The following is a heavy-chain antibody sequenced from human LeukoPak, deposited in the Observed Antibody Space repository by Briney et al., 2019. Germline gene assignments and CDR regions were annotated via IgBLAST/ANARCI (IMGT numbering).Heavy chain of an antibody. D-gene: IGHD3-10*01. J-gene: IGHJ5*02. CDR1: GFTVSSNY. Sequence: PGGSLRLSCAASGFTVSSNYMSWVRQAPGKGLEWVSGIYSGGNTYYADSVKGRFTISRDNSKNTLYLQMNSPRAGDTAVYYCARVCPDPKLLWFGELPNWFDPWGQGTLVTVSS. CDR2: IYSGGNT. CDR3: ARVCPDPKLLWFGELPNWFDP. V-gene: IGHV3-66*01.